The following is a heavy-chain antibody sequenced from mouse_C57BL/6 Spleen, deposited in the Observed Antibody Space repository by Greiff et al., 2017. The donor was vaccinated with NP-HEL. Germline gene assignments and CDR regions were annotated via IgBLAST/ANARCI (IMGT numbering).Heavy chain of an antibody. D-gene: IGHD1-1*01. CDR1: GFTFSNYW. J-gene: IGHJ4*01. CDR2: IRLKSDNYAT. V-gene: IGHV6-3*01. CDR3: ITTVVATRSMDY. Sequence: DVKLVESGGGLVQPGGSMKLSCVASGFTFSNYWMNWVRQSPEKGLEWVAQIRLKSDNYATHYAESVKGRFTISRDDVKSSVYLKMNNLRAEDTGSYYCITTVVATRSMDYWGQGTSVTVSS.